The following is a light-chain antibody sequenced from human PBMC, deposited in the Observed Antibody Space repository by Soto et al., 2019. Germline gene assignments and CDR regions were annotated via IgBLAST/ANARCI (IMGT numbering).Light chain of an antibody. V-gene: IGKV1-9*01. CDR3: QQLNSYPS. CDR1: QGISSY. Sequence: DIQLTQSPSFLSASVGDRVTITCRASQGISSYLAWYQQKPGKAPKLLIYAASTLQSGVPSRFSGSGSGTEFTLTISSLQSEDFATYYCQQLNSYPSFGGGTEVDIK. CDR2: AAS. J-gene: IGKJ4*01.